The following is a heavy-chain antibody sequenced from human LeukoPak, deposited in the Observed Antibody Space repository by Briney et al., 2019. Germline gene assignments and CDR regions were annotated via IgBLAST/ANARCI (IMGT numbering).Heavy chain of an antibody. CDR3: AREGYGDYMGMDV. V-gene: IGHV3-64*01. CDR2: ISSNGGST. Sequence: GGSLRLSCAASGFTFDDYTMHWVRQAPGKGLEYVSAISSNGGSTYYANSVKGRFTISRDNSKNTLYLQMGSLRAEDMAVYYCAREGYGDYMGMDVWGQGTTVTVSS. D-gene: IGHD4-17*01. J-gene: IGHJ6*02. CDR1: GFTFDDYT.